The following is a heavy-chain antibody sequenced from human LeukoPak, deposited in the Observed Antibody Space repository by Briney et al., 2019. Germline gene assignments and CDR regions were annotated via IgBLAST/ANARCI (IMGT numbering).Heavy chain of an antibody. D-gene: IGHD6-13*01. J-gene: IGHJ4*02. V-gene: IGHV3-74*01. CDR2: INSDGSST. CDR3: ARELYSSSLDY. CDR1: GFTFSSYW. Sequence: GGSLRLSCAASGFTFSSYWMRWVRQAPGKGLVWVSRINSDGSSTSYADSVKGRFTISRDNAKNTLYLQMNSLRAEDTAVYYCARELYSSSLDYWGQGTLVTVSS.